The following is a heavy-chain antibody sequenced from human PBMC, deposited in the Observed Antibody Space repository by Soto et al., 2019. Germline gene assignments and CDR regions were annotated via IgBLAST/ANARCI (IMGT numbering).Heavy chain of an antibody. CDR1: GGSISSGGYS. V-gene: IGHV4-30-2*01. CDR3: ARSGYSYDELDY. CDR2: IYHSGST. J-gene: IGHJ4*02. D-gene: IGHD5-18*01. Sequence: SETLSLTCADSGGSISSGGYSWSWIRQPPGKGLEWIGYIYHSGSTYYNPSLKSRVTISVGRSKNQFSLKLSSVTAADTAVYYCARSGYSYDELDYWGQGTLVTVSS.